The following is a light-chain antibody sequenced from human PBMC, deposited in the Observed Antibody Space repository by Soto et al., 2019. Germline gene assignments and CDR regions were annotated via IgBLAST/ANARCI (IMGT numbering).Light chain of an antibody. CDR1: SSDVGTYNL. Sequence: QSALTQPASVSGSPGQSITISCTGSSSDVGTYNLVSWYQQHPGKAPKLMIYEVSKRPSGVSNRFSGSKSGNTASLTISGLQADDEADYYCSSDASGSTHVFGTGTKVTVL. V-gene: IGLV2-23*02. CDR3: SSDASGSTHV. CDR2: EVS. J-gene: IGLJ1*01.